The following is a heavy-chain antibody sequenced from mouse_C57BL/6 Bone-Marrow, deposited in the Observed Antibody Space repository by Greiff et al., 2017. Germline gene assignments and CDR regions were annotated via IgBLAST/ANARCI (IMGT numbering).Heavy chain of an antibody. CDR3: TTRTGWYFDV. Sequence: EVMLVESGAELVRPGASVKLSCTASGFNIKDDYMHWVKQRPEQGLEWIGWIDPENGDTEYASKFQGKAPITADTSSNTAYLQLSSLTSEDTAVYYCTTRTGWYFDVWGTGTTVTVSA. J-gene: IGHJ1*03. CDR1: GFNIKDDY. D-gene: IGHD4-1*01. V-gene: IGHV14-4*01. CDR2: IDPENGDT.